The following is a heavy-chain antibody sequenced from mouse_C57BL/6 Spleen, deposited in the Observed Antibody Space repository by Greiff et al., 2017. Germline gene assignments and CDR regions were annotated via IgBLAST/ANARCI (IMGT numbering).Heavy chain of an antibody. J-gene: IGHJ4*01. CDR3: ARSGTAGDAMDY. V-gene: IGHV1-80*01. D-gene: IGHD3-3*01. CDR2: IYPGDGDT. CDR1: GYAFSSYW. Sequence: QVHVKQSGAELVKPGASVKISCKASGYAFSSYWMNWVKQRPGKGLEWIGQIYPGDGDTNYNGKFKGKATLTADKSSSTAYMQLSSLTSEDSAVXFCARSGTAGDAMDYWGQGTSVTVSS.